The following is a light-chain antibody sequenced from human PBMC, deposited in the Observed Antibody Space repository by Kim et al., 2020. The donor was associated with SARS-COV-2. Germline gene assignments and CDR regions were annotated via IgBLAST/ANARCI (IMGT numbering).Light chain of an antibody. CDR1: KLGLKY. CDR3: QVWDSAAGV. V-gene: IGLV3-1*01. CDR2: QDT. Sequence: SYELTQPPSVSVSPGQTANITCSGHKLGLKYVNWYQQKPGQSPILFIYQDTKRPSGIPERFSASNSGDTATLTISKIQSMDEADYVCQVWDSAAGVFGVETKVTVL. J-gene: IGLJ1*01.